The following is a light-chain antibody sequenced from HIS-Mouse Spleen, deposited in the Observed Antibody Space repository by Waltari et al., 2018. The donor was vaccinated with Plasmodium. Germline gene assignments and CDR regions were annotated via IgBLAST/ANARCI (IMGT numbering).Light chain of an antibody. CDR2: GAS. Sequence: EIVLTQSPGTLSLSPGERHTLSCRASQSVSSSYLDWYQQKPGQAPRLLIYGASSRATGIPDRFSGSGSGTDFTLTISRLEPEDFAVYYCQQYGSSPLTFGGGTKVEIK. J-gene: IGKJ4*01. CDR3: QQYGSSPLT. V-gene: IGKV3-20*01. CDR1: QSVSSSY.